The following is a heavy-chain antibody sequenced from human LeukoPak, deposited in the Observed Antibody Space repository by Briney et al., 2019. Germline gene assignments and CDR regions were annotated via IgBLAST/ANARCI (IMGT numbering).Heavy chain of an antibody. CDR3: ARQYGAGYSSTWYFDY. CDR1: GGSISSSAYS. Sequence: PSETLSLTCTVSGGSISSSAYSWGWIRQPPGKGLEWIGNIYHSGNIYYNASLKSRVAISVDMSKNQFSLKLNSVTATDTAVYHCARQYGAGYSSTWYFDYWGQGTLVTVSS. D-gene: IGHD2-2*01. CDR2: IYHSGNI. J-gene: IGHJ4*02. V-gene: IGHV4-39*01.